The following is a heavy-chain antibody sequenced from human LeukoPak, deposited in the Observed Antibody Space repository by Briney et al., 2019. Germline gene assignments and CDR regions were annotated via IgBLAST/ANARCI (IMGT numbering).Heavy chain of an antibody. Sequence: GASVTVSCKVSGYTLTELSMHLVRQAPGKGLEWPGVFDPEGGETIYAQKSQSRVTMTEDTSTDTAYMELSSLRPEDTAVYYCATLSGYDPDTFSSGDYCGQRKLVTVSS. CDR2: FDPEGGET. D-gene: IGHD5-12*01. CDR1: GYTLTELS. J-gene: IGHJ4*02. CDR3: ATLSGYDPDTFSSGDY. V-gene: IGHV1-24*01.